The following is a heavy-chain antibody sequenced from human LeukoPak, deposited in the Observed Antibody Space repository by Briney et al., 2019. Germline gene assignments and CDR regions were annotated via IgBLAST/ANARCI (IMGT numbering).Heavy chain of an antibody. CDR2: ISWNSGSI. D-gene: IGHD3-22*01. CDR3: AKDFQYYDSSGYLDY. J-gene: IGHJ4*02. Sequence: PGGSLRLSCAASGFTFDDYAMHWVRQAPGKGLEWVSGISWNSGSIGYADSVKGRLTISRDNAKNSLYLQMNSLRAEDTALYYCAKDFQYYDSSGYLDYWGQGTLVTVSS. CDR1: GFTFDDYA. V-gene: IGHV3-9*01.